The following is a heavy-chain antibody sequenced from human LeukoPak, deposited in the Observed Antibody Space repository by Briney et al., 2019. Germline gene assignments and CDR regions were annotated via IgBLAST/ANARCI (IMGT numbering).Heavy chain of an antibody. CDR2: IYYSGST. J-gene: IGHJ4*02. D-gene: IGHD3-22*01. V-gene: IGHV4-59*01. CDR3: AGYFDSSAYYYPFDY. CDR1: GGSISSYY. Sequence: SETLSLTCTVSGGSISSYYWSWIRQPPGKGLEWIGYIYYSGSTNYNPSLKSRVTMSIDTSKNQFSLSLDSVTTADTAVYYCAGYFDSSAYYYPFDYWGQGTLVTVSS.